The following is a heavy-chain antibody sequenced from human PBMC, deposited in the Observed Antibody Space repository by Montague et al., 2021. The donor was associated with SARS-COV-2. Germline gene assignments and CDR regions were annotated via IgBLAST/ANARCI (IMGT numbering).Heavy chain of an antibody. CDR1: GYTLYGNW. CDR3: ATGFGSDV. J-gene: IGHJ3*01. V-gene: IGHV3-7*03. D-gene: IGHD1-1*01. Sequence: SLRLSCAVSGYTLYGNWMSWVRQAPGKGLEWVANIKLDGSEKYYVDSVKGRFTISGDNANNSLFLQMDNLRADDTAVCYCATGFGSDVWGQGTMVTVSS. CDR2: IKLDGSEK.